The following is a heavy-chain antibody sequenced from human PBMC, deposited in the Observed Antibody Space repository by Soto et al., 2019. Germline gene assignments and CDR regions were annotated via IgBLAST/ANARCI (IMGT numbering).Heavy chain of an antibody. J-gene: IGHJ6*02. V-gene: IGHV5-51*01. CDR2: IYPGDSDT. D-gene: IGHD2-2*01. CDR3: ARHVVPAAIGYYYGMDV. Sequence: GESLKSSCKGSGYSFTSYWIGWVRQMPVKGLEWMGIIYPGDSDTRYSPSFQGQVTISADKSISTAYLQWSSLKASDTAMYYCARHVVPAAIGYYYGMDVWGQGTTVTVS. CDR1: GYSFTSYW.